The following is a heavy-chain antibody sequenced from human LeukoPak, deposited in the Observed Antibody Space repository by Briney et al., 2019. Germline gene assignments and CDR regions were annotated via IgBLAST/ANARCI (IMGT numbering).Heavy chain of an antibody. D-gene: IGHD6-19*01. CDR2: IYLGDSDT. CDR3: ARHNPDTRGWPFDY. J-gene: IGHJ4*02. CDR1: GYRFTSHW. Sequence: GESLKISCKGSGYRFTSHWIGWVRQMPEKGLEWMGIIYLGDSDTRYSPSFQGQVTISSDKSISTAYLQWSSLKASDTAMYYCARHNPDTRGWPFDYWGQGTLVTVSS. V-gene: IGHV5-51*01.